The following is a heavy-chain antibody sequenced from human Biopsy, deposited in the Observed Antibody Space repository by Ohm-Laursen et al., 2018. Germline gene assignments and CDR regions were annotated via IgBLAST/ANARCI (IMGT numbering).Heavy chain of an antibody. V-gene: IGHV1-46*01. CDR1: GYTFTSYY. J-gene: IGHJ4*02. Sequence: SSVKVSCKASGYTFTSYYLHWERQAPGQGLEWMGRINPNNDNTAYAQKFQGRITMTKDTSTSTVYMDLSSLTFDDSAVYYCARGPRGLVVITTTALYFDYWGQGNLVTVSS. CDR3: ARGPRGLVVITTTALYFDY. D-gene: IGHD3-22*01. CDR2: INPNNDNT.